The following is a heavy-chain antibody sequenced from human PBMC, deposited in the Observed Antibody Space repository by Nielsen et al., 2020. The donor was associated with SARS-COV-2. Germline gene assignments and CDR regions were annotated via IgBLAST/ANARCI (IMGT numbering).Heavy chain of an antibody. Sequence: GESLKISCAASGFTFSASWMAWVRQAPGKGLEWLSNIRPDGPGANYVDSVKGRFTISRDNAKNLLYLQMGSLRADDTAVYFCKSEGNWGQGTLVTVSS. CDR1: GFTFSASW. J-gene: IGHJ4*02. CDR3: KSEGN. V-gene: IGHV3-7*03. CDR2: IRPDGPGA.